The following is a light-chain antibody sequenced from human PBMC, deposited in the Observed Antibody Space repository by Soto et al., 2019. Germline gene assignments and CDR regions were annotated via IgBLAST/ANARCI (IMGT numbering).Light chain of an antibody. CDR3: QQYGSSGT. CDR2: GAS. Sequence: IIMTQSPSTLSVSPGEISTLSCRASQSVSSNLAWYQQKPGHAPRLLIYGASNRATGIPDRFSGSGSGTDFTLTISRLEPEDFAVYYCQQYGSSGTFGQGTRLEI. J-gene: IGKJ5*01. CDR1: QSVSSN. V-gene: IGKV3-20*01.